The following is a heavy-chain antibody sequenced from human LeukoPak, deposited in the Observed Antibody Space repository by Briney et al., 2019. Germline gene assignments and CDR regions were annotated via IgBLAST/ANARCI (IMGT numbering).Heavy chain of an antibody. CDR2: INPDSGAT. CDR3: ARGTRGGAFAI. V-gene: IGHV1-2*02. CDR1: GYTFTGYY. Sequence: ASVKVSCKASGYTFTGYYMHWVRQAPGQGLEWMGWINPDSGATNYAQEFEGRVTLTRDTSITTSYMELTRLRSDDTAVYYCARGTRGGAFAIWGQGTMVTVSS. J-gene: IGHJ3*02.